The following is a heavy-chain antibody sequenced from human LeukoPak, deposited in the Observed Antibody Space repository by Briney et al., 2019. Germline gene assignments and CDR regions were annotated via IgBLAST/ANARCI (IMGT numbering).Heavy chain of an antibody. CDR3: ARHCYDSSGYDY. J-gene: IGHJ4*02. CDR2: IYYSGST. D-gene: IGHD3-22*01. Sequence: SETLSLTCTVSGGSISSSSYYWGWIRQPPGKGLEWIGSIYYSGSTYYNPSLKSRVTISVDTSKNQFSLKLSSVTAADTAVYYCARHCYDSSGYDYWGQGTLVTVSS. CDR1: GGSISSSSYY. V-gene: IGHV4-39*01.